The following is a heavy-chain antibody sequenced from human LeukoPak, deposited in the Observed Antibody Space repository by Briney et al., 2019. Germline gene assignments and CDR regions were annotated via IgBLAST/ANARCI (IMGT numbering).Heavy chain of an antibody. CDR3: ARVPSYMVRGIAVGEYYFDY. D-gene: IGHD3-10*01. V-gene: IGHV3-11*01. CDR2: ISSSGSTI. J-gene: IGHJ4*02. CDR1: GFTFSDYY. Sequence: PGGSLRLSCAASGFTFSDYYMSWIRQAPGKGLEWVSYISSSGSTIYYADSVKGRCTISRDNAKNSLYLQMNSLRAEDTAVYYCARVPSYMVRGIAVGEYYFDYWGQGTLVTVSS.